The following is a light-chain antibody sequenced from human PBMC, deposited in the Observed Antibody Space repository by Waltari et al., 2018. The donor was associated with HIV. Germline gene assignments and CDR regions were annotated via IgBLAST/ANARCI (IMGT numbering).Light chain of an antibody. CDR1: QSVLYRSNNKNY. V-gene: IGKV4-1*01. CDR3: QQYYSTPYT. CDR2: WAS. Sequence: DIVMTQSPDSLLVSLGERATINCKSSQSVLYRSNNKNYLAWYQQKPGQPPKLLIYWASTRESGVPDRFSGSGSGTDFTLTISSLQAEDVAVYYCQQYYSTPYTFGQGTKLEIK. J-gene: IGKJ2*01.